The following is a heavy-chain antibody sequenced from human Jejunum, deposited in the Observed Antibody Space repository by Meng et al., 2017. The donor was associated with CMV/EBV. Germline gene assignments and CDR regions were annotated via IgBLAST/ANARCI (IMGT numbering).Heavy chain of an antibody. CDR3: AKDENSNYVRWFDP. CDR2: ISGSGCST. Sequence: GFTFSGAWMGWVRQAPGKGLECVSAISGSGCSTYYADSVKGRFTISRDNSKSTLYLQLNSLSAGDTAVYYCAKDENSNYVRWFDPWGQGTLVTVSS. V-gene: IGHV3-23*01. J-gene: IGHJ5*02. CDR1: GFTFSGAW. D-gene: IGHD1-7*01.